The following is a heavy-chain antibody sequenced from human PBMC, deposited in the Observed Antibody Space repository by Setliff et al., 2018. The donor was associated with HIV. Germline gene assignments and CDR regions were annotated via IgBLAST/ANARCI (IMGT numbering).Heavy chain of an antibody. V-gene: IGHV3-30-3*01. D-gene: IGHD6-6*01. CDR2: MSTGGDIK. Sequence: PGGSLRLSCAATGFTFSSYVLHWVRQAPGKGLEWVAVMSTGGDIKIYADSVKGRFTISRDNSKNTLFLQMNSLRPEDTATYYCVRLPQDVRSSIDFWGQGTLVTVSS. CDR3: VRLPQDVRSSIDF. J-gene: IGHJ4*02. CDR1: GFTFSSYV.